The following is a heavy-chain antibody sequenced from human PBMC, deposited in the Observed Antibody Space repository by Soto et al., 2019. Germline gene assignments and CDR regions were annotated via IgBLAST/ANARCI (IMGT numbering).Heavy chain of an antibody. V-gene: IGHV4-34*01. D-gene: IGHD1-26*01. CDR1: GGSFSGYY. J-gene: IGHJ4*02. CDR3: ARYEVTGGSYRFDY. CDR2: INHSGST. Sequence: QVQLQQWGAGLLKPSETLSLTCAVYGGSFSGYYWSWIRQPPGKGLEWIGEINHSGSTNYNPSLQSRVTISVATSKDQFSLKLSAVTAADTAVYYCARYEVTGGSYRFDYWGQGTLVTVSS.